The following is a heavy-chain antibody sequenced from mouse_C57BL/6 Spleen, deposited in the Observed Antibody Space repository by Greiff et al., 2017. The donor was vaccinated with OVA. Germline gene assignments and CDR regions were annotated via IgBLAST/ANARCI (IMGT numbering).Heavy chain of an antibody. CDR2: IDPETGGT. V-gene: IGHV1-15*01. J-gene: IGHJ3*01. Sequence: QVQLKESGAELVRPGASVTLSCKASGYTFTDYEMHWVKQTPVHGLEWIGAIDPETGGTAYNQKFKGKAILTADKTSSTAYMELRSLTSEDSAVYYCTRGDGTFAYWGQGTLVTVSA. D-gene: IGHD2-1*01. CDR1: GYTFTDYE. CDR3: TRGDGTFAY.